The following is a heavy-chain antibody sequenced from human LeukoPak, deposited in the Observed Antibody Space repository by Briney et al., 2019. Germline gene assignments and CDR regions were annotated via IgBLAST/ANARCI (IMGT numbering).Heavy chain of an antibody. CDR2: IYYSGST. J-gene: IGHJ5*02. CDR3: ARDRLWFGSGTGSDWFDP. CDR1: GGSISSYY. V-gene: IGHV4-59*12. Sequence: PSETLSLTCTVSGGSISSYYWSWIRQPPGKGLEWIGYIYYSGSTNYNPSLKSRVTMSVDTSKNQFSLKLSSVTAADTAVYYCARDRLWFGSGTGSDWFDPWGQGTLVTVSS. D-gene: IGHD3-10*01.